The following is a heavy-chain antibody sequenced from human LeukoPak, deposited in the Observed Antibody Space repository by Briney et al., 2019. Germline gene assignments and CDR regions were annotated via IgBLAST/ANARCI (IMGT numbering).Heavy chain of an antibody. J-gene: IGHJ4*02. CDR1: GGSFSGYY. V-gene: IGHV4-34*01. CDR2: INHSGST. Sequence: PSETLSLTCAVYGGSFSGYYWSWIRQPPGKGLEWIGEINHSGSTNYNPSLKSRVTISVDTSKNQFSLKLSSVTAADTAVYYCARHGDWNGKGIDYWGQGTLVTVSS. CDR3: ARHGDWNGKGIDY. D-gene: IGHD1-1*01.